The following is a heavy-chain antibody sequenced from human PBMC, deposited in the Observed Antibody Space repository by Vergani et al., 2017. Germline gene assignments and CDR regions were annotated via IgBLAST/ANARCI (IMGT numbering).Heavy chain of an antibody. D-gene: IGHD2-2*01. CDR1: GYTFTGYY. V-gene: IGHV1-8*02. CDR3: AKDISAGMPVGLNY. J-gene: IGHJ4*02. CDR2: MNPNSGNT. Sequence: QVQLVQSGAEVKKPGASVKVSCKASGYTFTGYYMHWVRQAPGQGLEWMGWMNPNSGNTGYAQKFQGRVTMTRNTYISTAYMELSSLRSEDTALYYCAKDISAGMPVGLNYWGQGTLVTVSS.